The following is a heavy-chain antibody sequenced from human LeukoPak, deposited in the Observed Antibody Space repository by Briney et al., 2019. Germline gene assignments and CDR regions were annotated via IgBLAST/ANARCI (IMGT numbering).Heavy chain of an antibody. J-gene: IGHJ5*02. CDR2: IRSETYGGTA. CDR1: GFNFFDYA. CDR3: TRAVYCSGGACSFDP. D-gene: IGHD2-15*01. V-gene: IGHV3-49*04. Sequence: GRSLRLSCTTSGFNFFDYAMTWVRQAPGKGLESVGFIRSETYGGTAEYAASVKDRFTISRHDSKSIAYLQMNSLKTEDTAVYYCTRAVYCSGGACSFDPWGQGTLVTVSS.